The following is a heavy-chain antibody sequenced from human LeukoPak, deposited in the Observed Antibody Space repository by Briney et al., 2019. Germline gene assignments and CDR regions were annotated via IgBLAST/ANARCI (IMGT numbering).Heavy chain of an antibody. V-gene: IGHV4-39*07. D-gene: IGHD4-23*01. Sequence: SETLSLTCTVSGASISTSRHYWGWIRQPPGKGLEWIGSIFYSGSLYYNPSLESRVTISVDTSKNQFSLKLRSVTAADTAVYYCARSGWAYGGNWRNWFDPWGQGTLVTVSS. CDR3: ARSGWAYGGNWRNWFDP. CDR2: IFYSGSL. J-gene: IGHJ5*02. CDR1: GASISTSRHY.